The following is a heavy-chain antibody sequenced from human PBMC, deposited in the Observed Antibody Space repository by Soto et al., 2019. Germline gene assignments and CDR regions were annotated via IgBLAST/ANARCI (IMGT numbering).Heavy chain of an antibody. D-gene: IGHD6-19*01. V-gene: IGHV1-69*01. CDR1: GGTFSSYA. CDR2: IIPIFGTA. J-gene: IGHJ5*01. CDR3: ARDVEVAGTKRWFDS. Sequence: QVQLVQSGADVKKPGSSVKVSCKVSGGTFSSYAINWVRQAPGQGLEWMGGIIPIFGTANYAQKFQDRVTISADGSTSTAYVEVSSLRSEDTAMYYWARDVEVAGTKRWFDSWGQGTLVTVSS.